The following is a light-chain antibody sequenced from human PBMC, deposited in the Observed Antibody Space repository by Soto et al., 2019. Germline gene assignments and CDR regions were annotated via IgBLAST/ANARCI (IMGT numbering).Light chain of an antibody. V-gene: IGLV2-14*01. J-gene: IGLJ1*01. CDR3: STYTTSSTLV. Sequence: QSVLTQPASVSGSPGQSITISCTGTSSDVGNYQSVAWYQHNPGKAPKLMIYDVSIRPSGVSSRFSGSKSANTVSLSISGLQADDEADYYCSTYTTSSTLVFGTGTKITVL. CDR2: DVS. CDR1: SSDVGNYQS.